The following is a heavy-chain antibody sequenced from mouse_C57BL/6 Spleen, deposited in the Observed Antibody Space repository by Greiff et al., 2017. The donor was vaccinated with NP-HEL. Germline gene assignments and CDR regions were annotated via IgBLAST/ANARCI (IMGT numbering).Heavy chain of an antibody. Sequence: VQLQQSGPELVKPGASVKISCKASGYAFSSSWMNWVKQRPGKGLEWIGRIYPGDGDTNYNGKFKGKATLTADKSSSTAYMQLSSLTSEDSAVYFCARSGDEDYWGQGTTLTVSS. CDR3: ARSGDEDY. CDR2: IYPGDGDT. V-gene: IGHV1-82*01. D-gene: IGHD3-1*01. J-gene: IGHJ2*01. CDR1: GYAFSSSW.